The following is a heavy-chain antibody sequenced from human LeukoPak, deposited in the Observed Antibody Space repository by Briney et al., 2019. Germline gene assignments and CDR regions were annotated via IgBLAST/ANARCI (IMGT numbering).Heavy chain of an antibody. J-gene: IGHJ5*02. CDR1: GGSISSYY. CDR2: IYYSGST. CDR3: AREGPLNWFDP. V-gene: IGHV4-59*13. Sequence: PSETLSLTCTVSGGSISSYYWSWIRQPPGKGLEWIGYIYYSGSTNYNPSLKSRVTISVDTSKNQFSLKLSSVTAADTAVYYCAREGPLNWFDPWGQGTLVTVSS.